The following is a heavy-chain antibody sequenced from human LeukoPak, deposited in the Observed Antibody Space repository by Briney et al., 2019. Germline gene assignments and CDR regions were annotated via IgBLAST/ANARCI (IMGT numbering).Heavy chain of an antibody. CDR3: ARGRDGYNPTADY. D-gene: IGHD5-12*01. CDR1: GYTFTNYV. Sequence: GASVKVSCKASGYTFTNYVISWVRQAPGQGLEWMGWISAYNGNKNYAQKVQGRITMTTDTSTSTAYMELRSLRSDDSAVYYCARGRDGYNPTADYWGQGTLVTVSS. J-gene: IGHJ4*02. V-gene: IGHV1-18*01. CDR2: ISAYNGNK.